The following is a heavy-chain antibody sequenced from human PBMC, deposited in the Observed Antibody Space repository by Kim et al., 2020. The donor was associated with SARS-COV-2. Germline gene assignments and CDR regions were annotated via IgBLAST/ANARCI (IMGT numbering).Heavy chain of an antibody. CDR1: RFTFSAYS. CDR3: ARDGRHIRNYYGVWEADGLDV. Sequence: GGSLRLSCAASRFTFSAYSINWVRQAPGKGLEWVSYISSSSDTIYYADSVKGRFTISRDNAKNSLYLQMNSLRVEDTAVYYCARDGRHIRNYYGVWEADGLDVWGQGTTVTVSS. V-gene: IGHV3-48*04. J-gene: IGHJ6*02. CDR2: ISSSSDTI. D-gene: IGHD3-10*01.